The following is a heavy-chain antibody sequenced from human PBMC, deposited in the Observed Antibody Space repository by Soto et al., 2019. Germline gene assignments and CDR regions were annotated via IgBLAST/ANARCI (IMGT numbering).Heavy chain of an antibody. J-gene: IGHJ4*02. CDR1: GFTFSSYA. Sequence: RRLSCAASGFTFSSYAMHWVRQAPGKGLEWVAVISYDGSNKYYADSVKGRFTISRDNSKNTLYLQMNSLRAEDTAVYYCARPHSSSWTGSLYWGQGTLVTVSS. D-gene: IGHD6-13*01. V-gene: IGHV3-30-3*01. CDR3: ARPHSSSWTGSLY. CDR2: ISYDGSNK.